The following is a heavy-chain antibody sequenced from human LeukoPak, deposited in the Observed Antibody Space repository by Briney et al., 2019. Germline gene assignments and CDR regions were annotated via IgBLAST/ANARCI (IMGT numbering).Heavy chain of an antibody. CDR3: ARQMEVVGATFFDY. Sequence: PSETLSPTCTVSGGSISSYYWSWIRQPPGKGLEWIGYIYYSGSTNYNPSLKSRVTISVDTSKNQFSLKLSSVTAADTAVYYCARQMEVVGATFFDYWGRGTLVTVPS. V-gene: IGHV4-59*01. CDR2: IYYSGST. J-gene: IGHJ4*02. CDR1: GGSISSYY. D-gene: IGHD1-26*01.